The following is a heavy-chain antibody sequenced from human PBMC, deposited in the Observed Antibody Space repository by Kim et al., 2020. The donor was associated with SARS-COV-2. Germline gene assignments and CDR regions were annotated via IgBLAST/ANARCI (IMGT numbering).Heavy chain of an antibody. CDR3: ARKDREETYYDFWSGYFPNYYYYGMDV. J-gene: IGHJ6*02. Sequence: ASVKVSCKASGYTFTSYDINWVRQATGQGLEWMGWMNPNSGNTGYAQKFQGRVTMTRNTSISTAYMELSSLRSEDTAVYYCARKDREETYYDFWSGYFPNYYYYGMDVWGQGTTVTVSS. CDR2: MNPNSGNT. V-gene: IGHV1-8*01. D-gene: IGHD3-3*01. CDR1: GYTFTSYD.